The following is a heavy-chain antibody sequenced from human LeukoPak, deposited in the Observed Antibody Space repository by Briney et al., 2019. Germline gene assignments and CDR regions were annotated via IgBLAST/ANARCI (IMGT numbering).Heavy chain of an antibody. V-gene: IGHV1-69*04. Sequence: GASVKVSCKASGGTFSSYAISWVRQAPGQGLEWMGRIIPILGIANYAQKFQGRVTITADKSTSTAYMELSSLRAEDTAIYYCAVDCSSPSCYGQSAFDIWGQGTMVTVSS. D-gene: IGHD2-2*01. CDR1: GGTFSSYA. CDR3: AVDCSSPSCYGQSAFDI. J-gene: IGHJ3*02. CDR2: IIPILGIA.